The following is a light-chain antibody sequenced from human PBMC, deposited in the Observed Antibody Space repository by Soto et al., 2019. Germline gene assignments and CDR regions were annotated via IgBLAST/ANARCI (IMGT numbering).Light chain of an antibody. Sequence: QSALTQPASVSGSPGQSITISCTGTSGDIGSFDLVSWFQQHPDKAPKLMIYEGTKRPSGVSNRFSGSKSGNTASLTISGLQAEDEADYHCCSYAGSSTFWVFGGGTKVTVL. CDR3: CSYAGSSTFWV. CDR1: SGDIGSFDL. V-gene: IGLV2-23*01. CDR2: EGT. J-gene: IGLJ3*02.